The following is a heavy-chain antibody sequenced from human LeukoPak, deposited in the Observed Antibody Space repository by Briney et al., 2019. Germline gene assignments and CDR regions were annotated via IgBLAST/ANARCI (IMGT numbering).Heavy chain of an antibody. J-gene: IGHJ4*02. CDR1: GITVSSNY. CDR3: AKDSGDYGSAFDY. Sequence: GGSLRLSCAASGITVSSNYMTWVRQAPGKGLEWVSVIYSGGNTYYADSVKDRFTISRDNSKNTLYIQMNSLRAEDTALYYCAKDSGDYGSAFDYWGQGTLVTVSS. D-gene: IGHD3-10*01. V-gene: IGHV3-53*05. CDR2: IYSGGNT.